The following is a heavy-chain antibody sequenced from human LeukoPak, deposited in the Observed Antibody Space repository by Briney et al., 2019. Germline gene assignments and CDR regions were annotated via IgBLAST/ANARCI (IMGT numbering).Heavy chain of an antibody. CDR3: ARVGDSSGYYRGAFDY. J-gene: IGHJ4*02. Sequence: GGSLRPSCAASGFTFSSYGMSWVRQAPGKGLEWVSAISGSGGSTYYADSVKGRFTISRDNSKNTLYLQMNSLRAEDTAVYYCARVGDSSGYYRGAFDYWGQGTLVTVSS. V-gene: IGHV3-23*01. CDR2: ISGSGGST. D-gene: IGHD3-22*01. CDR1: GFTFSSYG.